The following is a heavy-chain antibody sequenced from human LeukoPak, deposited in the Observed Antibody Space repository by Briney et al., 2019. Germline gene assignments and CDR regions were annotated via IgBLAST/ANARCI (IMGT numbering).Heavy chain of an antibody. V-gene: IGHV4-4*07. CDR3: ARGAQYYYGSGSYYSY. J-gene: IGHJ4*02. D-gene: IGHD3-10*01. CDR2: IYTSGST. Sequence: PSETLSLTCTVSGGSISSYYWSWIRQPAGKGLEWIGRIYTSGSTNYNPSLKSRVTMSVDTSKNQFSLKLSSVTAADTAVYYCARGAQYYYGSGSYYSYWGQGTLVTVSS. CDR1: GGSISSYY.